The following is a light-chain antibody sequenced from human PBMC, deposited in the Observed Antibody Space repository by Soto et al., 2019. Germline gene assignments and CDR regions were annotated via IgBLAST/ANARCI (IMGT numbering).Light chain of an antibody. CDR3: AAWDDSLSGLYV. Sequence: QPALTRAPSASVTPGRRVTISCSGSSSNIGSNYVYWYQQLPGTAPKLLIYRNNQRPSGVPDRFSGSKSGTSASLAISGLRSEDEADYYCAAWDDSLSGLYVFGTGTKVTVL. CDR1: SSNIGSNY. V-gene: IGLV1-47*01. J-gene: IGLJ1*01. CDR2: RNN.